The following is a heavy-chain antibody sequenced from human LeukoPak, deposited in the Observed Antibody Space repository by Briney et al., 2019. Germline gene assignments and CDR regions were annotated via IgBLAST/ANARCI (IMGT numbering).Heavy chain of an antibody. V-gene: IGHV4-30-2*01. CDR1: GGSISSGSYY. J-gene: IGHJ4*02. Sequence: PSETLSLTCTVSGGSISSGSYYWSWIRQPPGKGLEWIGYIYHSGSTYYNPSLKSRVTISVDRSKNQFSLKLSSVTAADTAVYYCARDRSFDYWGQGTLVTVSS. CDR2: IYHSGST. CDR3: ARDRSFDY.